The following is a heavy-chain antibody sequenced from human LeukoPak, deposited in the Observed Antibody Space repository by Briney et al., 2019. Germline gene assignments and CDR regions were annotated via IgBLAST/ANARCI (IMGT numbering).Heavy chain of an antibody. CDR1: GGSISSYY. Sequence: KPSETLSLTCTVSGGSISSYYWSWIRQPAGKGLEWIGRIYTSGSTNYNPSLKSRVTISVDKSKNRCSLNLSSLTAADTAVYCRAXXXXXXXXXXXXXXXXAFXXXXXXTXVTVXS. CDR3: AXXXXXXXXXXXXXXXXAFXX. V-gene: IGHV4-4*07. J-gene: IGHJ3*02. CDR2: IYTSGST.